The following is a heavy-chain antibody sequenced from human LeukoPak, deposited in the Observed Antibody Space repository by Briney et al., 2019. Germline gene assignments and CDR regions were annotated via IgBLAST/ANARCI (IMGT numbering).Heavy chain of an antibody. CDR1: GGTFSSYA. Sequence: ASVKVSCKASGGTFSSYAISWVRQAPGQGLEWMGGIIPIFGTANYAQKFQGRVTITADESTSTAYMELSSLRSEDTAVYYCASVYYDFWPGYYMDVWGKGTTVTVSS. D-gene: IGHD3-3*01. V-gene: IGHV1-69*13. CDR2: IIPIFGTA. CDR3: ASVYYDFWPGYYMDV. J-gene: IGHJ6*03.